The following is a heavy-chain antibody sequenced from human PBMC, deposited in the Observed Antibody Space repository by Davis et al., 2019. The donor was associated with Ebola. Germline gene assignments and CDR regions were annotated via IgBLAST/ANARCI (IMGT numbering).Heavy chain of an antibody. Sequence: PSETLSLTCTVSGGSISSGDYYWSWIRQPPGKGLEWIGYIYYSGSTYYNPSLKSRVTISVDTSKNQFSLKLSSVTAADTAGYYCARDCRPDGDYNWFDPWGQGTLVTVSS. D-gene: IGHD4-17*01. CDR1: GGSISSGDYY. J-gene: IGHJ5*02. CDR2: IYYSGST. V-gene: IGHV4-30-4*01. CDR3: ARDCRPDGDYNWFDP.